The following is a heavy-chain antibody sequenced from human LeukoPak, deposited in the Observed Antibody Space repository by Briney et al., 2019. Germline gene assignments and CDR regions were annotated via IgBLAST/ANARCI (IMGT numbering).Heavy chain of an antibody. CDR3: AKEYYDFWSGYPHDY. Sequence: GGSLRLSCEASGFTFSSYGMSWVRQAPGKGLEWVSAISGSGGRTYYADSMKGRFTISRDNSKNTLYLQMNSLRAEDTAVYYCAKEYYDFWSGYPHDYWGQGTLVTVSS. V-gene: IGHV3-23*01. CDR1: GFTFSSYG. J-gene: IGHJ4*02. CDR2: ISGSGGRT. D-gene: IGHD3-3*01.